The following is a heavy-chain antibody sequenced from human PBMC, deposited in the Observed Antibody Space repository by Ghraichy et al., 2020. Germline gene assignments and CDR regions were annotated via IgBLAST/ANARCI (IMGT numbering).Heavy chain of an antibody. CDR1: GFSLRPSGMS. CDR2: IDWVDNK. D-gene: IGHD3-22*01. CDR3: ARIRSMNYYGSSGYGFDY. V-gene: IGHV2-70*01. J-gene: IGHJ4*02. Sequence: SGPTLVKPTQTLTLTCTFSGFSLRPSGMSVSWIRQPPGKALEWLALIDWVDNKYYSTSLKTRLTISKDTSKNQVVLTMTNMDPVDTATYYCARIRSMNYYGSSGYGFDYWGQGTLVTVSS.